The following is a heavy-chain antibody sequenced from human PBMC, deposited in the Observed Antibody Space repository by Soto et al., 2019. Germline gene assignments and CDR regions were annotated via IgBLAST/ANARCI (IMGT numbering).Heavy chain of an antibody. CDR2: IIPIFGTA. CDR1: GGTFSSYA. CDR3: ARLRQQLVRGWLDP. D-gene: IGHD6-13*01. J-gene: IGHJ5*02. Sequence: QVQLVQSGAEVKKPGSSVKVSCKASGGTFSSYAISWVRQAPGQGLEWMGGIIPIFGTANYAQKFQGRVTITADESTSTAYMALSSLRSEATAVDYCARLRQQLVRGWLDPWGQGPLVTASS. V-gene: IGHV1-69*01.